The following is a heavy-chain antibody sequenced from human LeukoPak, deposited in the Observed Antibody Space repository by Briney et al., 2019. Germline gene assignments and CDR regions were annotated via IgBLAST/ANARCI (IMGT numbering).Heavy chain of an antibody. J-gene: IGHJ4*02. V-gene: IGHV1-69*02. CDR3: ARVGCSGGSCYHDY. Sequence: SVKVSCKASGGTFSSYTISWVRQAPGQGLEWMGRIIPILGIANYAQKFQGRVTITADKSTSTAYMELSSLRSEDTAVYYCARVGCSGGSCYHDYWGQGALVTVSS. CDR1: GGTFSSYT. D-gene: IGHD2-15*01. CDR2: IIPILGIA.